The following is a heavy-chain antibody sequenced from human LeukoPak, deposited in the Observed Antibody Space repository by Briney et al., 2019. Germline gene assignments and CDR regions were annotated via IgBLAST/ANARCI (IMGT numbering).Heavy chain of an antibody. V-gene: IGHV1-2*02. Sequence: ASVKVSCKASGYTFTGYYMHWVRQAPGQGLGWMGWINPNSGGTNYAQKFQGRVTMTRDTSISTAYMELSSLRSEDTAVYYCARGGGGTRGVWGQGTLVTVSS. CDR3: ARGGGGTRGV. CDR2: INPNSGGT. D-gene: IGHD2-15*01. CDR1: GYTFTGYY. J-gene: IGHJ4*02.